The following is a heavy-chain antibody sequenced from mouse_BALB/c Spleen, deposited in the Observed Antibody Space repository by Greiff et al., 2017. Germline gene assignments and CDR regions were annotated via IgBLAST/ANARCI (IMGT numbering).Heavy chain of an antibody. CDR2: IYPGGGYT. CDR3: ARSGNGNYMDY. J-gene: IGHJ2*01. Sequence: VQLQESGAELVRPGTSVKISCTASGYTFTNYWLGWVKQRPGHGLEWIGDIYPGGGYTNYNEKFKGKATLTADTSSSTAYMQLSSLTSEDSAVYCCARSGNGNYMDYWGQGTTLTVSS. CDR1: GYTFTNYW. D-gene: IGHD2-1*01. V-gene: IGHV1-63*02.